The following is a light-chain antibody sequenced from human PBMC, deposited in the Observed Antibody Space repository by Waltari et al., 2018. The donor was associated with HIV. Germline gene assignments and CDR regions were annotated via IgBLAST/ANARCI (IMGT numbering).Light chain of an antibody. CDR3: TAYTSNSTPYV. V-gene: IGLV2-14*01. CDR1: SSDVGGHNY. Sequence: QSALTQPATVSGSRGKSITISCTGTSSDVGGHNYVSWYQQHPGKAPKLLSHEVSNRPSGVSNRFSGTKSGNTASQAISGLQPEDEADYYCTAYTSNSTPYVFGAGTKVTVL. CDR2: EVS. J-gene: IGLJ1*01.